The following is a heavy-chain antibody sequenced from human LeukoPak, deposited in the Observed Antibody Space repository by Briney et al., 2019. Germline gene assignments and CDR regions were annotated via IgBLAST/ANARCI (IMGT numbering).Heavy chain of an antibody. CDR1: GYTFTSYY. D-gene: IGHD3-22*01. Sequence: ASVKVSCKASGYTFTSYYMHWVRQAPGQGLEGMGIINPSACSTSYAQKFQGRVTMTRDTSTSTVYMELSSLRSEDTAVYYCARVPRDYDSSGYYDYWGQGTLVTVSS. CDR3: ARVPRDYDSSGYYDY. CDR2: INPSACST. V-gene: IGHV1-46*01. J-gene: IGHJ4*02.